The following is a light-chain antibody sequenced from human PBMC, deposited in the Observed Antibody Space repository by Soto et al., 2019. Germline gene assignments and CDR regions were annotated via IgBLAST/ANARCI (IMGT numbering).Light chain of an antibody. V-gene: IGKV3-11*01. CDR3: QQRSNWPRT. CDR2: DAS. Sequence: EIVLTQSPATLSLSPGEVATLSCRASQGISSYLAWYQQKPGQAPRLLIYDASNRATGIPARFSGSGSGTDFTLTISSLDPEDFAVYYCQQRSNWPRTFGQGTRVEIK. CDR1: QGISSY. J-gene: IGKJ1*01.